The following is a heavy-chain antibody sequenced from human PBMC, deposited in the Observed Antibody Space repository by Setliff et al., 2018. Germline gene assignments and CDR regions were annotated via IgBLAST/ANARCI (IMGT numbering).Heavy chain of an antibody. D-gene: IGHD3-16*01. CDR3: ARVRRPGQGEPDAFDI. CDR2: INPSGGST. J-gene: IGHJ3*02. CDR1: GYTFTSYY. V-gene: IGHV1-46*01. Sequence: GASVKVSCKASGYTFTSYYMHWVRQAPGQGLEWMGIINPSGGSTSYAQKFQGRVTMTRDTSTSTVYMELSSLRSEDTAVYYCARVRRPGQGEPDAFDIWGQGTVVTVSS.